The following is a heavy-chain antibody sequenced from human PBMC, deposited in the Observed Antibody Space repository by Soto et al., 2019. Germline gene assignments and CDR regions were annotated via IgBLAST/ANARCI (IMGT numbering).Heavy chain of an antibody. CDR1: NGSFTDYC. D-gene: IGHD3-3*01. Sequence: PSDTLSLTCAAHNGSFTDYCWTWIRQSPGKWLEWIGEINHRGGATYNPSLSSRVTISIDTSKNHFSLSLRSLTAADTAVYYCVARGMTYDFLSGPHPFDPWGHGTLVTVSS. CDR2: INHRGGA. J-gene: IGHJ5*02. V-gene: IGHV4-34*01. CDR3: VARGMTYDFLSGPHPFDP.